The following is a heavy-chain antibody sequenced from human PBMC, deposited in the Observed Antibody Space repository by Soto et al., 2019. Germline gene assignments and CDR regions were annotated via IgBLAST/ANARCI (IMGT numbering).Heavy chain of an antibody. Sequence: QVQLVESGGGVVQPGRSLRLSCAASGLTFSSYGMHWVRQAPGKGLEWVAVIWYDGSNKYYADSVKGRFTISRDNSKNTLYLQMISLRAEDTAVYYCARDPWVFGVVISYYFDYWGQGPLVTVSS. J-gene: IGHJ4*02. CDR3: ARDPWVFGVVISYYFDY. CDR2: IWYDGSNK. V-gene: IGHV3-33*01. CDR1: GLTFSSYG. D-gene: IGHD3-3*01.